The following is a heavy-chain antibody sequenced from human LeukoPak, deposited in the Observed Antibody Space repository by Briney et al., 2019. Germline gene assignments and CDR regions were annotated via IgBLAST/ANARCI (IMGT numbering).Heavy chain of an antibody. J-gene: IGHJ4*02. V-gene: IGHV3-23*01. CDR2: ISGSGSST. Sequence: GGSLRLSCAASGFTFSSYGMHWVRQAPGKGLEWVSAISGSGSSTYYADSVKGRFTISRDNSKNTLYLQMNSLRAEDTAVYYCAKVGNYYDRSGYYSWGQGTLVTVSS. CDR3: AKVGNYYDRSGYYS. CDR1: GFTFSSYG. D-gene: IGHD3-22*01.